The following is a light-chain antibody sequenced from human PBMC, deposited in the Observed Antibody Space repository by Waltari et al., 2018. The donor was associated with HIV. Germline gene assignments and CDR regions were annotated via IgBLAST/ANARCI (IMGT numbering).Light chain of an antibody. V-gene: IGLV2-23*02. J-gene: IGLJ1*01. CDR3: GSYAGSNAYV. CDR1: SNDVGYYNL. Sequence: QSALTQPASVSGSPGQSITISCTGTSNDVGYYNLVSWYQQDPGKAPKVMIYGVSKRPSGSSNRCSGSKSGNTASLTISGLQAEDEADYYCGSYAGSNAYVFGIGTKVTVL. CDR2: GVS.